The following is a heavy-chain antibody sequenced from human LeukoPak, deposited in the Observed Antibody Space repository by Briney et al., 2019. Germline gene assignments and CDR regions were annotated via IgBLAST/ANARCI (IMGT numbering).Heavy chain of an antibody. CDR3: ASGGYYYDSSGYLNY. D-gene: IGHD3-22*01. J-gene: IGHJ4*02. CDR2: ISYDGSNK. CDR1: GFTFSSYA. Sequence: PGRSLRLSCAASGFTFSSYAMHWVRQAPGKGLEWVAVISYDGSNKYYADSVKGRFTISRDNSKNTLYLQMNSLRAEDTAVYYCASGGYYYDSSGYLNYWGQGTLVTVSS. V-gene: IGHV3-30-3*01.